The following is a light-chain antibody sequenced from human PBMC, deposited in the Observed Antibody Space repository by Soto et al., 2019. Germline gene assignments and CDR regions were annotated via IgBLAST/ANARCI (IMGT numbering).Light chain of an antibody. CDR2: GAS. CDR3: QQYGSSPPIT. CDR1: QSVSSSY. Sequence: EIVLKQSPGTRSLSAGERATLSCRASQSVSSSYLAWYQQKPGQAPRLLIYGASSRATGIPDRFSGSGSGTDFTLTISRLEPEDFAVYYCQQYGSSPPITFGQGTRLEIK. V-gene: IGKV3-20*01. J-gene: IGKJ5*01.